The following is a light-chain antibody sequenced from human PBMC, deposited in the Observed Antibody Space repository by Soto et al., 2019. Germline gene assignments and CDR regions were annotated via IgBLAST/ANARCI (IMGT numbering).Light chain of an antibody. Sequence: EVVLTQSPATLSLSPGERATLSCGASPSVTNFLAWYQQKPGQAPRLLIYGAFNRATGIPARFSGSGSGTDFTLTISSLEPEDSAIYYCQQHNIWPPVTFGQGTRLAIK. CDR1: PSVTNF. CDR2: GAF. J-gene: IGKJ5*01. CDR3: QQHNIWPPVT. V-gene: IGKV3-11*01.